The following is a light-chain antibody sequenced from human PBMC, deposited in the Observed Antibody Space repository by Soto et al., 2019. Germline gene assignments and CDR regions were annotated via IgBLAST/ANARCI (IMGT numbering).Light chain of an antibody. CDR3: QQYATCPFT. CDR2: GAS. J-gene: IGKJ3*01. CDR1: QSVSGSY. Sequence: VLTQSPVTLSLSPGEGATLSCRASQSVSGSYLAWYQQKPGQAPRLLIYGASSRATGIPDRFSGSGSGTDFSVSIIRLAPEDFAVYYCQQYATCPFTFVPGTIGDIK. V-gene: IGKV3-20*01.